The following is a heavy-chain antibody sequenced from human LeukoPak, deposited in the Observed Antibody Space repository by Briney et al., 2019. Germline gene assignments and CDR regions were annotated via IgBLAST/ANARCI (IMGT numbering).Heavy chain of an antibody. CDR1: GYTFTGYY. D-gene: IGHD5-12*01. CDR2: ISAYNGNT. CDR3: ARDGTRGYSGYAAY. Sequence: ASVKVSCKASGYTFTGYYMHWVRQAPGQGLEWMGWISAYNGNTNYAQKLQGRVTMTTDTSTSTAYMELRSLRSDDTAVYYCARDGTRGYSGYAAYWGQGTLVTVSS. J-gene: IGHJ4*02. V-gene: IGHV1-18*04.